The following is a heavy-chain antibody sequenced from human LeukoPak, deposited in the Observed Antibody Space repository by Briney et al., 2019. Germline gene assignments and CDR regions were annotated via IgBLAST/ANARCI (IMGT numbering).Heavy chain of an antibody. J-gene: IGHJ4*02. CDR3: ASVPRGYSYGFFFY. V-gene: IGHV4-59*10. Sequence: SETLSLTCAVYGGSFSSYYWSWIRQPAGKGLEWIGRIYTSGSTNYNPSLKSRVTMSVDTSKNQFSLKLSSVTAADTAVYYCASVPRGYSYGFFFYWGQGTLVTVSS. CDR1: GGSFSSYY. CDR2: IYTSGST. D-gene: IGHD5-18*01.